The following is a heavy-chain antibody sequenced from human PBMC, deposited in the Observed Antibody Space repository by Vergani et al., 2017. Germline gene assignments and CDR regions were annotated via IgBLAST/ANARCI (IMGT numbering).Heavy chain of an antibody. CDR1: GGSFSGYY. CDR2: INHSGST. J-gene: IGHJ4*02. Sequence: QVQLQQWGAGLLKPSETLSLTCAVYGGSFSGYYWSWIRQPPGKGLEWIGEINHSGSTNYNPSLKSRVTISVDTSKNQFSLKLSSVTAADTAVYYCARRSALKRYCSSTSCYPPGYFDYWGQGTLVTVSS. CDR3: ARRSALKRYCSSTSCYPPGYFDY. D-gene: IGHD2-2*01. V-gene: IGHV4-34*01.